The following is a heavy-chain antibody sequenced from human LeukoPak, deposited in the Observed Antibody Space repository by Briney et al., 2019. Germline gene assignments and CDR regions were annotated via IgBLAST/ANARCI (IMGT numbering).Heavy chain of an antibody. J-gene: IGHJ3*02. CDR2: ISSNGGST. CDR3: AREVGGAFDI. Sequence: GGSLRLSCAASGFTFSSYAMHWVRQAPGKGLEYVSAISSNGGSTYYANSVKGRFTISRDNSKNTLYLQMGSLRAEDMAVYYCAREVGGAFDIWGQGTMVTVPS. V-gene: IGHV3-64*01. CDR1: GFTFSSYA.